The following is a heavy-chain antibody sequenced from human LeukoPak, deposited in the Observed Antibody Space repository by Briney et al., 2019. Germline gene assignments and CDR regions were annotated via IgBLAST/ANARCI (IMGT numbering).Heavy chain of an antibody. CDR2: IYPGDSGT. J-gene: IGHJ4*02. CDR3: ARQAVSGYDLYYFDY. Sequence: GESLKISCKGSGYSFTSYWIGWVRQMPGKGLEWMGIIYPGDSGTRYSPSFQGQVTISADKSISTAYLQWSSLKASDTAMYYCARQAVSGYDLYYFDYWGQGTLVTVSS. CDR1: GYSFTSYW. D-gene: IGHD5-12*01. V-gene: IGHV5-51*01.